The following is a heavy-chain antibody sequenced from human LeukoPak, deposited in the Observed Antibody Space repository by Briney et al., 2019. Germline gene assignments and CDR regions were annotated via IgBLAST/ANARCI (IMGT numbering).Heavy chain of an antibody. CDR2: IYHSGST. Sequence: SETLSLTCTVSGGSISSSSYSWGWIRQPPGKGLEWIGSIYHSGSTHYNPSLRSRVTISIDTSTNQFSLKMSSVTAADTAVFYCARLIGAVGAQGGDFDVWGQGTMVTVSS. V-gene: IGHV4-39*01. J-gene: IGHJ3*01. CDR3: ARLIGAVGAQGGDFDV. D-gene: IGHD1-26*01. CDR1: GGSISSSSYS.